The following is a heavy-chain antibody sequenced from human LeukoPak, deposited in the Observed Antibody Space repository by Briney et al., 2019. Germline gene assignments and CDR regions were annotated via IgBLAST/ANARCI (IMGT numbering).Heavy chain of an antibody. CDR3: ARRGGLDCTNGVCSFDY. V-gene: IGHV1-18*01. Sequence: GASVKVSCKASGYTFTSYGISWVRQAPGQGFEWMGWISAYNGNTNYAQKLQGRVTMTTDTSTSTAYMELRSLRSDDTAVYYCARRGGLDCTNGVCSFDYWGQGTLVTVSS. CDR1: GYTFTSYG. J-gene: IGHJ4*02. CDR2: ISAYNGNT. D-gene: IGHD2-8*01.